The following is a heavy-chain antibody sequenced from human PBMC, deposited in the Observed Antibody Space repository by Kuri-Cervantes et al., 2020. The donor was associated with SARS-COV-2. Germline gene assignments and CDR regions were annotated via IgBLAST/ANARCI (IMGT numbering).Heavy chain of an antibody. V-gene: IGHV3-23*01. J-gene: IGHJ6*02. CDR3: ANPTGHYYYGMDV. CDR2: ISGSGGST. Sequence: GESLKISCAASGFTFSSYAMSRVRQAPGKGLEWVSAISGSGGSTYYADSVKGRFTISRDNSKNTLYLQMNSLRAEDTAVYYCANPTGHYYYGMDVWGQGTTVTVSS. CDR1: GFTFSSYA.